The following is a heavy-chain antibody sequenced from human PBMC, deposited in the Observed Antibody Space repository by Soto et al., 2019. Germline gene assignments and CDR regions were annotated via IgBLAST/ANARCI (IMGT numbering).Heavy chain of an antibody. Sequence: QVQLVQSGAEVKKPGSSVKVSCKASGGTFSSYAISWVRQAPGQGREWMGGIIPIFGTANYAQKFQGRVTITADESTSTAYMELSSLRSEDTAVYYCARGVNYYGSGSYYYVDYWGQGTLVTVSS. D-gene: IGHD3-10*01. CDR2: IIPIFGTA. J-gene: IGHJ4*02. CDR1: GGTFSSYA. CDR3: ARGVNYYGSGSYYYVDY. V-gene: IGHV1-69*01.